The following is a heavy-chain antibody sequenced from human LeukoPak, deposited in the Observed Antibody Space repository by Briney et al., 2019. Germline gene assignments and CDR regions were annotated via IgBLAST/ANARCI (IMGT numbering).Heavy chain of an antibody. J-gene: IGHJ4*02. CDR2: IKQDGSGK. CDR3: ARSITMADFDY. V-gene: IGHV3-7*01. Sequence: GGSLRLSCAASGFTFSSCWMSWVRQAPGKGLEWVANIKQDGSGKYYVDSVKGRFTIPRDNAKNSLYLQMNSLRAEDTAVYYCARSITMADFDYWGQGTLVTVSS. D-gene: IGHD3-10*01. CDR1: GFTFSSCW.